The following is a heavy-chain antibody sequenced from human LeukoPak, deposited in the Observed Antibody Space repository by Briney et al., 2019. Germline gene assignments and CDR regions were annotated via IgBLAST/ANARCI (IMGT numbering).Heavy chain of an antibody. CDR2: ISYDGSNK. J-gene: IGHJ4*02. V-gene: IGHV3-30*18. D-gene: IGHD3-10*01. CDR1: GFTFSSYG. CDR3: AKGYSYGSGSSPDYFDY. Sequence: GRSLRLSCAASGFTFSSYGMHWVRQAPGKGLEWVAVISYDGSNKYYADSVKGRFTISRDNSKNTLYLQMNSLRAEDTAVYYCAKGYSYGSGSSPDYFDYWGQGTLVTVSS.